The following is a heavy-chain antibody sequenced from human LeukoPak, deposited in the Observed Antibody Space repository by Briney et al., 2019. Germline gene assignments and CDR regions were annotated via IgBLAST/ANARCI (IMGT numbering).Heavy chain of an antibody. Sequence: PSETLSLTCTVSGGSISGYCWSWIRQPAGKGLEWIGRIYSSGSTNYNPSLKSRVTMSIDTSKNQFSLKLSSVTAADTAFYYCARDTKFSPWGQGTLVTVSS. V-gene: IGHV4-4*07. CDR2: IYSSGST. CDR1: GGSISGYC. D-gene: IGHD3-3*01. J-gene: IGHJ5*02. CDR3: ARDTKFSP.